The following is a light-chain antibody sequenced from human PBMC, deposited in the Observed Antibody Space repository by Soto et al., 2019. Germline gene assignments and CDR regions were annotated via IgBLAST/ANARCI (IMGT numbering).Light chain of an antibody. J-gene: IGLJ1*01. V-gene: IGLV2-14*03. CDR2: EVS. CDR1: SSDVGGYNF. CDR3: SSYTTSSTVV. Sequence: QSVLTQPASVFGSPGQSITIPCTGTSSDVGGYNFVSWYQQYPGKAPKLMIYEVSNRPSGVSNRFSGSKSGNTASLTISGLQPEDEADYYCSSYTTSSTVVFGTGTKVTVL.